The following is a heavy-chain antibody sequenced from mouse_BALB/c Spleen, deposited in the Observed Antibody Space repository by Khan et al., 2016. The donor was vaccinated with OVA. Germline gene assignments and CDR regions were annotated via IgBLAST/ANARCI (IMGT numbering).Heavy chain of an antibody. CDR1: GFNIKDTY. CDR3: ARDYWDVFAY. V-gene: IGHV14-3*02. Sequence: EVQLQQSGADLVKPGASVKLSCTASGFNIKDTYMHWVKRRPEQGLVWIGRIDPANGNTKYDPKFQGKATITADTSSNTAYLQLSSLTSEDAAVYYCARDYWDVFAYWGQGNLVTVSA. D-gene: IGHD4-1*01. J-gene: IGHJ3*01. CDR2: IDPANGNT.